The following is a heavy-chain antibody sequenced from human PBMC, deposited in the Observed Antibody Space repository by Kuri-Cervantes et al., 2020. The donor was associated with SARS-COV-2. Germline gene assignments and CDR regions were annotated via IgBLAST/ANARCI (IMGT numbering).Heavy chain of an antibody. CDR3: ARETMYCSSTSCYPPWFDP. J-gene: IGHJ5*02. Sequence: GSLRLSCTVSGGSISSYYWSWIRQPPGKGLEWIGYIYYSGSTNYNPSLKSRVTISVDTSKNQFSLKLSSVTAADTAVYYCARETMYCSSTSCYPPWFDPWGQGTLVTVSS. CDR1: GGSISSYY. CDR2: IYYSGST. V-gene: IGHV4-59*12. D-gene: IGHD2-2*01.